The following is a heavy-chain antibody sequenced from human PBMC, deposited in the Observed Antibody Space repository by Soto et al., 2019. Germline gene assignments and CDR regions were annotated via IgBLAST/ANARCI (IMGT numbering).Heavy chain of an antibody. CDR2: IRSKAYGGTT. Sequence: EVQLVESGGGLVKPGRSLRLSCTASGFTFGDYAMSWFRQAPGKGLEWVGFIRSKAYGGTTEYAASVKGRFTISRDDSKSIAYLQMNSLKTEDTAVYYCTRDRRYSGSYLDYYFDYWGQGTLVTVSS. J-gene: IGHJ4*02. CDR3: TRDRRYSGSYLDYYFDY. V-gene: IGHV3-49*05. CDR1: GFTFGDYA. D-gene: IGHD1-26*01.